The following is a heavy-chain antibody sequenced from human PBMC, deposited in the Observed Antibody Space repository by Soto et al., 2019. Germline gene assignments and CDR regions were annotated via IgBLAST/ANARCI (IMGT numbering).Heavy chain of an antibody. CDR2: ISYDGSNK. D-gene: IGHD1-26*01. J-gene: IGHJ4*02. CDR1: GFTFSSYA. V-gene: IGHV3-30-3*01. Sequence: GGSLRLSCAASGFTFSSYAMHWFRQAPGKGLEWVAVISYDGSNKYYADSVEGRFTISRDNSKNTLYLQMNSLRAEDTAVYYCARDLGGADQLPDPIIDYWGQGTLVTVSS. CDR3: ARDLGGADQLPDPIIDY.